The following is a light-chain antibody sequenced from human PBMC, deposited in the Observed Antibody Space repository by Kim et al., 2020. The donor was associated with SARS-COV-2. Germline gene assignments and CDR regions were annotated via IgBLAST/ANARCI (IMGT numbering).Light chain of an antibody. J-gene: IGKJ5*01. CDR3: QQTYSTPRIT. CDR1: HSISNY. Sequence: SVGDRVTLTCRPSHSISNYLYSYQQNPGQAPTLLIHGASNLQSGVPSSFSGSGSGTDFTLTISSLQPEDFATYYCQQTYSTPRITFGQGTRLEIK. CDR2: GAS. V-gene: IGKV1-39*01.